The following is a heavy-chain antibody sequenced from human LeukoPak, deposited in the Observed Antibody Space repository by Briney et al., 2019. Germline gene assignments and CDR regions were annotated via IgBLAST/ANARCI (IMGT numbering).Heavy chain of an antibody. CDR3: ACSGWYVSNFDY. CDR1: GGSISSGSYY. CDR2: IYTSGST. J-gene: IGHJ4*02. V-gene: IGHV4-61*02. D-gene: IGHD6-19*01. Sequence: TSETLSLPCTVSGGSISSGSYYWSWIRQPAGKGLEWIGRIYTSGSTNYNPSLKSRVTISVDTSKNQFSLKLSSVTAADTAVYYCACSGWYVSNFDYWGQGTLVTVSS.